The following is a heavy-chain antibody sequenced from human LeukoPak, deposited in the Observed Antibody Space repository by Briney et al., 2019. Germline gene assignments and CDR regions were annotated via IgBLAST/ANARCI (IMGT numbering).Heavy chain of an antibody. Sequence: PGGSLRLSCAASAFTFSSYGMHWVRQAPGKGLEWVAVIWYDGSYKYYADSVKGRFTISRDNSKNTLYLQMNSLRAEDTAVYACARDFCSGGSCYYFDYWGQGTLVNV. CDR3: ARDFCSGGSCYYFDY. J-gene: IGHJ4*02. D-gene: IGHD2-15*01. CDR2: IWYDGSYK. CDR1: AFTFSSYG. V-gene: IGHV3-33*01.